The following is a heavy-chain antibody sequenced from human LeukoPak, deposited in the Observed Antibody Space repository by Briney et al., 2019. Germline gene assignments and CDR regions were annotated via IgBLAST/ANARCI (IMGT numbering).Heavy chain of an antibody. J-gene: IGHJ4*02. Sequence: GGSLRLSCAASGFTFSSYSMSWVRQAPGKGLEWVSGISGSGGSTYYADSVKGRFTISRDNSKNTLYLQMNSLRAEDTAVYYCAKGVIPAVDYWGQGTLVTVSS. V-gene: IGHV3-23*01. CDR1: GFTFSSYS. D-gene: IGHD2-2*01. CDR3: AKGVIPAVDY. CDR2: ISGSGGST.